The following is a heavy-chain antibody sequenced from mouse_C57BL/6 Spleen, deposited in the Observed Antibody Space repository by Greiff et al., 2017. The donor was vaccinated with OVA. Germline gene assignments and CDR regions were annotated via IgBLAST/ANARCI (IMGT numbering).Heavy chain of an antibody. Sequence: EVKLMESGPGLVKPSQSLSLTCSVTGFSITGGYYWYWIRPFPGNKLEWMGFISYDGSNNYAPSLKNRISITRDTSKNQFFLKFNSMTTEDTAKYYCAREDSNYDYWGQGTTLTVSS. CDR1: GFSITGGYY. D-gene: IGHD2-5*01. CDR2: ISYDGSN. J-gene: IGHJ2*01. CDR3: AREDSNYDY. V-gene: IGHV3-6*01.